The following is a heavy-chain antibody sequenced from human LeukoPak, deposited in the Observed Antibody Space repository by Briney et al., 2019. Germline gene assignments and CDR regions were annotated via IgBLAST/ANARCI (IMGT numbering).Heavy chain of an antibody. CDR3: AKGSVTGTADLDY. CDR2: ISWNSGNI. J-gene: IGHJ4*02. Sequence: PGGSLRLSCAASGFTFDDYAMHWVRQVPGKGLEWVSGISWNSGNIGYADSVKGRSTISRDNAKNSLYLQMNSLRAEDTALYYCAKGSVTGTADLDYWGQGTLVTVSS. CDR1: GFTFDDYA. V-gene: IGHV3-9*01. D-gene: IGHD6-19*01.